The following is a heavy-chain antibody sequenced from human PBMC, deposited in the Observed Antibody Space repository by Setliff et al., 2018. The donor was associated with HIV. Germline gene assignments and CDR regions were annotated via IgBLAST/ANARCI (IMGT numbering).Heavy chain of an antibody. D-gene: IGHD2-15*01. V-gene: IGHV4-39*07. Sequence: SETLSLTCNVSGGSIRSSSYYWGWIRQPPGKRLEWIGSIYYRGSTNYNPSLKSRVTISVDTSKNQFSLKLTSVTAADTAMYFCARDSPADGGNPGRFQRWGQGTLVTVSS. J-gene: IGHJ1*01. CDR2: IYYRGST. CDR1: GGSIRSSSYY. CDR3: ARDSPADGGNPGRFQR.